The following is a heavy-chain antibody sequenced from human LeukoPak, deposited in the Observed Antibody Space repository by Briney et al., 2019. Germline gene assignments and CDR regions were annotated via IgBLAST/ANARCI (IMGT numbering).Heavy chain of an antibody. CDR3: ARCAFYYYYMDV. Sequence: ASVKVSCKASGYTFTSYYMHRVRQAPGQGLEWMGIINPSGGSTSYAQKFQGRVTMTRDMSTSTVYMELSSLRSEDTAVYYCARCAFYYYYMDVWGKGTTVTVSS. V-gene: IGHV1-46*01. J-gene: IGHJ6*03. CDR2: INPSGGST. CDR1: GYTFTSYY.